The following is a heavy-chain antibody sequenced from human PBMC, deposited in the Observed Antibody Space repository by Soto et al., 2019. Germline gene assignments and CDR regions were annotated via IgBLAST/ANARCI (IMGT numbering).Heavy chain of an antibody. CDR2: ISYDGSNK. CDR3: ARDRASSGVDAFDI. Sequence: SGGSLRLSCAASGFTFSSYAMHWVRQAPGKGLEWVAVISYDGSNKYYPDSVKGRFTISRDNSKNTLYLQMNSLRAEDTAVYYCARDRASSGVDAFDIWGQGTMVTVSS. V-gene: IGHV3-30-3*01. D-gene: IGHD6-19*01. J-gene: IGHJ3*02. CDR1: GFTFSSYA.